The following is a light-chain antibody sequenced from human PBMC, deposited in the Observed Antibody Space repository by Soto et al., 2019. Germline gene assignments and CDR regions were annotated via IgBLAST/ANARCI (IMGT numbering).Light chain of an antibody. Sequence: QTVVTQEPSLTVSPGGTVTLTCGSSTGTLTSGHFPYWFQQKPGQAPRALIFDTSNKHSWTPARFSGSLLVGKAALTLSGALPEDESDYYCLLYYDTLRVFGGGTKVTVL. V-gene: IGLV7-46*01. CDR1: TGTLTSGHF. CDR2: DTS. J-gene: IGLJ3*02. CDR3: LLYYDTLRV.